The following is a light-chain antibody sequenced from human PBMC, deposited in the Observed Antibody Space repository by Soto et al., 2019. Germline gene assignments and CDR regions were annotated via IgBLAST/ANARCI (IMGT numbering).Light chain of an antibody. J-gene: IGKJ2*01. CDR1: QSVRNNY. V-gene: IGKV3-20*01. Sequence: EIVLTQSPGTLSLSPGEVATLSCRASQSVRNNYLAWYQQKPGQAPRLLISGASSRATGVPDRFSGSGSGTDFTLPISRLESEDFAVYYCQRYGSSPPHTFGQGTRLEIK. CDR2: GAS. CDR3: QRYGSSPPHT.